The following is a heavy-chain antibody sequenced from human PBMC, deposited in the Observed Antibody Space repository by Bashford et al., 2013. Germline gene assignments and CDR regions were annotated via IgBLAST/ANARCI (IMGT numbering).Heavy chain of an antibody. CDR2: IYPGDSDT. CDR3: ATPGIEVSDPFDY. Sequence: WVRQMPGKGLEWMGIIYPGDSDTRYSPSFQGQVTISADESISTAYLQWSSLKASDTAMYFCATPGIEVSDPFDYWGQGTLVTVSS. D-gene: IGHD3-22*01. V-gene: IGHV5-51*01. J-gene: IGHJ4*02.